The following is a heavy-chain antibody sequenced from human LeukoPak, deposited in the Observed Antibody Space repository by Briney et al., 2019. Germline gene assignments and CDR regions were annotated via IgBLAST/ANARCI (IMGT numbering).Heavy chain of an antibody. CDR3: ASAYGSGSYPLDY. V-gene: IGHV3-21*01. CDR1: GFTFSSYG. Sequence: GGSLRLSCAASGFTFSSYGMHWVRQAPGKGLEWVSSILSSAAYIYYVDSLKGRFTISRDNAHNSLYLQMNSLRAEDTAVYYCASAYGSGSYPLDYWGQGTLVTVSS. J-gene: IGHJ4*02. D-gene: IGHD3-10*01. CDR2: ILSSAAYI.